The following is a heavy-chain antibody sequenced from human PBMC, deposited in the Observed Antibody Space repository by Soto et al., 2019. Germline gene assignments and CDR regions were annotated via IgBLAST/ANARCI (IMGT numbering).Heavy chain of an antibody. CDR1: GGTFSSYI. CDR2: IIPILGIA. D-gene: IGHD1-26*01. V-gene: IGHV1-69*02. Sequence: QVQLVQSGAEVKKPGSSVKVSCKASGGTFSSYIISWVRQAPGQGLEWMGGIIPILGIANYAPKFQGRVTITADKSTSTAYMELSSLRSEDTAVYYCARFPQTAIVGAADFDYWGQGTLVTVSS. J-gene: IGHJ4*02. CDR3: ARFPQTAIVGAADFDY.